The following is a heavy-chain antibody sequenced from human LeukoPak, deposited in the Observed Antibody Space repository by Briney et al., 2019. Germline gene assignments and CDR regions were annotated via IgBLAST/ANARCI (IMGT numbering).Heavy chain of an antibody. Sequence: SETLSLTCTVSGDSLRKSTFYWVWIRQPPGKGLEWIGSIYYSGGADYNPSLQSRVTMSVDTSKNQFSLKLSSVTAADTAVYYCARVYSGWYDPYFDYWGQGTLVTVSS. CDR1: GDSLRKSTFY. V-gene: IGHV4-39*07. CDR3: ARVYSGWYDPYFDY. D-gene: IGHD6-19*01. J-gene: IGHJ4*02. CDR2: IYYSGGA.